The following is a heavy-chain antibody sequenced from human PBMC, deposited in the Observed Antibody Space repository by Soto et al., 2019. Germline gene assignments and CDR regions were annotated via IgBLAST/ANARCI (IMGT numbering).Heavy chain of an antibody. CDR2: IKDDGSEI. J-gene: IGHJ1*01. CDR3: VRDHDLYVRQFRN. CDR1: GFIFSTSW. Sequence: EVQLVESGGGLVQPGGSLRLSCAASGFIFSTSWMTWVRQAPGKGLEWVANIKDDGSEIYYVASVRGRFTISRDNARSTLYLQMNNLRAEDTAHYYCVRDHDLYVRQFRNWGQGTLVTVSS. V-gene: IGHV3-7*01. D-gene: IGHD1-1*01.